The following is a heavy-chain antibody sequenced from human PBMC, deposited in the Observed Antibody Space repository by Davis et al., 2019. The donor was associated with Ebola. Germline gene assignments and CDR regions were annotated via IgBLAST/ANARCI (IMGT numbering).Heavy chain of an antibody. CDR2: IGGADI. D-gene: IGHD1-1*01. CDR3: ARGTTTLAV. CDR1: GFIFRTFA. V-gene: IGHV3-23*01. J-gene: IGHJ6*02. Sequence: GESLKISCVASGFIFRTFAMTWVRQAPGKGLEWVSTIGGADIYYGDSVKGRFTISRDNSQNTLDLQMNSLRAEDTAVYYCARGTTTLAVWGPGTTVTVSS.